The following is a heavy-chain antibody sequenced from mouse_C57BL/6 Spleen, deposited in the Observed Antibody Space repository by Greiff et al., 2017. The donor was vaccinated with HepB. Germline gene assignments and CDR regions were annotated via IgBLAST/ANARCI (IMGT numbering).Heavy chain of an antibody. Sequence: DVQLQESGAELVRPGASVKLSCTASGFNIKDDYMHWVKQRPEQGLEWIGWIDPENGDTEYASKFQGKATITADTSSNTAYLQLSSLTSEDTAVYYCTTCPTGNYWGQGTTLTVSS. D-gene: IGHD4-1*01. CDR3: TTCPTGNY. CDR1: GFNIKDDY. CDR2: IDPENGDT. J-gene: IGHJ2*01. V-gene: IGHV14-4*01.